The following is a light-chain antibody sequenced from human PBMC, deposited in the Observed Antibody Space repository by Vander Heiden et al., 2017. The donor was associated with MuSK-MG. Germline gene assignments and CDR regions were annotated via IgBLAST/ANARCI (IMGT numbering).Light chain of an antibody. CDR2: YGR. V-gene: IGLV2-14*01. CDR1: SSDVGGYNY. J-gene: IGLJ3*02. CDR3: SSYKSSSTLDWV. Sequence: QSALTQPASVSGSPGQSITISCTGTSSDVGGYNYVSLYQQHPGKAPKLMILYGRNRPSGVSNRFSGAKSCNTASPIPDARQAEDEADDCCSSYKSSSTLDWVFGGGTKLTVL.